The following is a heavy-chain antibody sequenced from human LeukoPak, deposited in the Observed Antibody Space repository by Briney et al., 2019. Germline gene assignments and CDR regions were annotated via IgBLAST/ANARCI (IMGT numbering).Heavy chain of an antibody. J-gene: IGHJ4*02. V-gene: IGHV3-30*02. CDR2: IRYDGSNK. CDR1: GFTFSSYG. D-gene: IGHD3-3*01. Sequence: PGGSLRLSCAASGFTFSSYGMHWVRQAPGKGLEWVAFIRYDGSNKYYADSVKGRFTISRDNSKNTLYLQMNSLRAEDTAVYYCAKQRDYDFWSGHFDYWGRGTLVTVSS. CDR3: AKQRDYDFWSGHFDY.